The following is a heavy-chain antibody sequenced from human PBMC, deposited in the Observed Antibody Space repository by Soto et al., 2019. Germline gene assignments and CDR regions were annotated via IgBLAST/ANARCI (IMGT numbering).Heavy chain of an antibody. CDR2: VHDSWGS. CDR1: GGSISNYY. CDR3: ARQGFWALHGLVDV. Sequence: TSETLSLTCTVSGGSISNYYWSWFRQTPGKGLEWIGYVHDSWGSNYNPPLKSRVAISLDTSKSQFSLKLTSVTATDTAVYYCARQGFWALHGLVDVWGKETTVTVSS. J-gene: IGHJ6*04. D-gene: IGHD1-26*01. V-gene: IGHV4-59*08.